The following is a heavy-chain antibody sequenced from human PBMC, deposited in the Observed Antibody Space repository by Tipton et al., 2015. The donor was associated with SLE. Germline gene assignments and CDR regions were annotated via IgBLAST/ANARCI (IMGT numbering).Heavy chain of an antibody. V-gene: IGHV1-69*05. CDR1: GYTFTSYA. CDR3: ARGRSGWFFWAYYFDY. J-gene: IGHJ4*02. CDR2: IIPIFGTA. D-gene: IGHD3-3*01. Sequence: QLVQSGAEVKKPGASVKVSCKASGYTFTSYAISWVRQAPGQGLEWMGGIIPIFGTANYAQKFQGRVTITTDESTSTAYMELSSLRSEDTAVYYCARGRSGWFFWAYYFDYWGQGTLVTVSS.